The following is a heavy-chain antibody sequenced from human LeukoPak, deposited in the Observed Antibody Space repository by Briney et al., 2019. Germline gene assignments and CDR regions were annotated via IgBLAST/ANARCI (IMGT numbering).Heavy chain of an antibody. CDR1: GFTFSTSN. CDR3: ASWSGSSVLDY. J-gene: IGHJ4*02. V-gene: IGHV3-21*01. CDR2: ITPGGSNM. D-gene: IGHD3-3*01. Sequence: SLRXSCXAXGFTFSTSNMNWVRQAPEKGLEWVSTITPGGSNMYYHDSVKGRFTISRDNAKNLLFLQMNSLRAEDTAVYYCASWSGSSVLDYWGQGTLVTVSS.